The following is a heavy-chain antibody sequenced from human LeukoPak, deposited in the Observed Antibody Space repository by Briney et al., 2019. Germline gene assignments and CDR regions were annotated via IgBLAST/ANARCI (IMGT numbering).Heavy chain of an antibody. CDR2: IYYSGST. CDR3: ARSGGSGWYNWFDP. D-gene: IGHD6-19*01. Sequence: SETLSLTCTVSGGSISSSSYYWGWIRQPPWKGLEWIGSIYYSGSTYYNPSLKSRVTISVDTSKNQFSLKLSSVTAADTAVYYCARSGGSGWYNWFDPWGQGTLVTVSS. CDR1: GGSISSSSYY. V-gene: IGHV4-39*07. J-gene: IGHJ5*02.